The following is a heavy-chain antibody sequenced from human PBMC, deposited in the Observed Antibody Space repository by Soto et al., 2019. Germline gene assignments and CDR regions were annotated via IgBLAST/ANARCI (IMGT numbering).Heavy chain of an antibody. Sequence: SGPTLVNPTQTLTLTCTFSGFSLSTSGVGVGWIRQPPGKALEWLALIYWNDDKRYSPSLKSRLTITKDTSKNQVVLTMTNVDPVDTATYYCARNSLGVAPIDIWGQGTMVTVSS. J-gene: IGHJ3*02. CDR1: GFSLSTSGVG. CDR2: IYWNDDK. V-gene: IGHV2-5*01. CDR3: ARNSLGVAPIDI. D-gene: IGHD3-3*01.